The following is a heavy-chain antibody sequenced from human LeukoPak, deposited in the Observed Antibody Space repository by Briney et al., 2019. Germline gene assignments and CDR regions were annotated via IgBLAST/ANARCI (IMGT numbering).Heavy chain of an antibody. Sequence: GGSLRLSCAASGFTFNTYGMHWVRQAPGKGLEWVTVISDDGGNKYYADSVKGRFTISRDNSKNTLYLQMNSLRAEDTAVYYCANEGYCSSTSCLPHDYWGQGTLVTVSS. D-gene: IGHD2-2*01. CDR2: ISDDGGNK. CDR3: ANEGYCSSTSCLPHDY. CDR1: GFTFNTYG. J-gene: IGHJ4*02. V-gene: IGHV3-30*18.